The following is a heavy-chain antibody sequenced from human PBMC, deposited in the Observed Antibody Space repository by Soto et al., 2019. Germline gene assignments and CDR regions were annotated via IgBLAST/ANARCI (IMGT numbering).Heavy chain of an antibody. J-gene: IGHJ4*02. CDR2: ILNSGSP. Sequence: QVQLQESGPGLVRPSQTLSLTCSVSGASIQNGGYFWSWIRQSPGKGLEWIGHILNSGSPYNNPSLGSRVTISADTSMNQFSLALTSVTAGDTAMYDCAKGPAAENVDSWGQGILVTVSS. CDR3: AKGPAAENVDS. CDR1: GASIQNGGYF. V-gene: IGHV4-30-4*01.